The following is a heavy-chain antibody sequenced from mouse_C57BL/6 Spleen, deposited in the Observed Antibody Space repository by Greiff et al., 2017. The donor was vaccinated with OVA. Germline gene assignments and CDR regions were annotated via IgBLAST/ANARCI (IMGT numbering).Heavy chain of an antibody. D-gene: IGHD2-1*01. Sequence: QVQLQQPGAELVKPGASVKLSCKASGYTFTSYWMHWVKQRPGQGLEWIGMIHPNSGSTNYNEKFKSKATLTVATSSSTAYMQLRSLTSEDSAVCYCAKKRVPHGNYALAWFAYWGQGTLVTVSA. V-gene: IGHV1-64*01. CDR2: IHPNSGST. J-gene: IGHJ3*01. CDR1: GYTFTSYW. CDR3: AKKRVPHGNYALAWFAY.